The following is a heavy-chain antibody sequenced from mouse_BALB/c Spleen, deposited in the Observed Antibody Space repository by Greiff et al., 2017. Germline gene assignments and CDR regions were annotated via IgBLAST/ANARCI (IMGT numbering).Heavy chain of an antibody. J-gene: IGHJ4*01. CDR1: GFNIKDTY. D-gene: IGHD2-10*01. CDR2: IDPANGNT. V-gene: IGHV14-3*02. CDR3: ARTYYGNYYAMDY. Sequence: DVQLVESGAELVKPGASVKLSCTASGFNIKDTYMHWVKQRPEQGLEWIGRIDPANGNTKYDPKFQGKATITADTSSNTAYLQLSSLTSEDTAVYYCARTYYGNYYAMDYWGQGTSVTVSS.